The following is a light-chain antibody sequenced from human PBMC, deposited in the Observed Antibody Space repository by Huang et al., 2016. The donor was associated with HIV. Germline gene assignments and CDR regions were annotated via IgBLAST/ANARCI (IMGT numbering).Light chain of an antibody. CDR3: QQYLSTPGT. J-gene: IGKJ1*01. Sequence: DIVMTQSPDLLAVSLGERATIKCRSNQRVLSKSNQKHYVAWFQQTPEQPPNRVIHWSPIRASGVADRFSGGGCGREFALTISNPQTGEVAVDYCQQYLSTPGTFGQGTKVEIK. CDR2: WSP. CDR1: QRVLSKSNQKHY. V-gene: IGKV4-1*01.